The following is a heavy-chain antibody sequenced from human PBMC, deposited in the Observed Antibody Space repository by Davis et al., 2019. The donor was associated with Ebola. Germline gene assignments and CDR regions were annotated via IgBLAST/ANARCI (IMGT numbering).Heavy chain of an antibody. J-gene: IGHJ4*02. CDR2: ISSSSSYI. V-gene: IGHV3-21*01. D-gene: IGHD2-21*01. Sequence: GESLKISCAASGFTFSSYSMNWVRQAPGKGLEWVSSISSSSSYIYYADSVKGRFTISRDNSKNTLYLQMNSLRAEDTAVYYCAKVEFGIQGYWGQGTLVTVSS. CDR1: GFTFSSYS. CDR3: AKVEFGIQGY.